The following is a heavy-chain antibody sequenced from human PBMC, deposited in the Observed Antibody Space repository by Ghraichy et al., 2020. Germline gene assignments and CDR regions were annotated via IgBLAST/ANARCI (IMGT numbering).Heavy chain of an antibody. CDR2: IYHSGST. V-gene: IGHV4-30-2*01. J-gene: IGHJ4*02. CDR1: GGSISSGGYS. D-gene: IGHD3-10*01. Sequence: TLSLTCAVSGGSISSGGYSWSWIRQPPGKGLEWIGYIYHSGSTYYNPSLKSRVTISVDRSKNQFSLKLSSVTAADTAVYYCARDTYGSGSYWGQGTLVTVSS. CDR3: ARDTYGSGSY.